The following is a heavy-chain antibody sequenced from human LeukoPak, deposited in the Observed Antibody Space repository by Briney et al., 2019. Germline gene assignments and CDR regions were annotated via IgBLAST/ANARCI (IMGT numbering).Heavy chain of an antibody. Sequence: GRSLRLSCAASGFTFSSYGMHWVRQAPGKGLEWVAVISYDGSNKYYADSVKGRFTISRDNSKNTLYLQMNSLRAEDTAVYYCARDRCGGDCYVDSWGQGSLVTVSS. V-gene: IGHV3-33*08. CDR3: ARDRCGGDCYVDS. J-gene: IGHJ4*02. CDR1: GFTFSSYG. CDR2: ISYDGSNK. D-gene: IGHD2-21*02.